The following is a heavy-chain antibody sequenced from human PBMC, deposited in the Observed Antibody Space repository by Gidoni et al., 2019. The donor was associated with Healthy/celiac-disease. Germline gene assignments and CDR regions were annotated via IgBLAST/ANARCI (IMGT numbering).Heavy chain of an antibody. CDR2: INHSGST. V-gene: IGHV4-34*01. Sequence: QVQLQQWGAGLLKPSETLSLTCAVYGGSFSGYYWSWIRQPPGKGLAWIGEINHSGSTNYTPSLKCRVTISVDTSKNQFSLKLSSVTAADTAVYYCARGVVPAAPRRNWFDPWGQGTLVTVSS. D-gene: IGHD2-2*01. J-gene: IGHJ5*02. CDR3: ARGVVPAAPRRNWFDP. CDR1: GGSFSGYY.